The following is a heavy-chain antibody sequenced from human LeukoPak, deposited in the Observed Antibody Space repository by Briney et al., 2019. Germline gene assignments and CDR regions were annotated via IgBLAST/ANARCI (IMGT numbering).Heavy chain of an antibody. CDR3: ARSSRGLTYSSSWHPT. Sequence: GASVKVSCKASGGTFSSYAISWVRQAPGQGLEWMGGIIPIFGTANYAQKFQGRVTITADESTSTAYMELSSLRSEDTAVYYCARSSRGLTYSSSWHPTWGQGTLVTVSS. J-gene: IGHJ4*02. CDR2: IIPIFGTA. D-gene: IGHD6-13*01. CDR1: GGTFSSYA. V-gene: IGHV1-69*13.